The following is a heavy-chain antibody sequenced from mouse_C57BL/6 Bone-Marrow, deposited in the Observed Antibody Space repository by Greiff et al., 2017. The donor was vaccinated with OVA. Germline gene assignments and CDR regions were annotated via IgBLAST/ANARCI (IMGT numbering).Heavy chain of an antibody. J-gene: IGHJ3*01. CDR1: GYTFTSYW. CDR3: TRCTLRAY. CDR2: IDPSDSYT. Sequence: QVHVKQPGAELVKPGASVKLSCKASGYTFTSYWMHWVKQRPGQGLEWIGEIDPSDSYTNYNQKFKGKATLTVDKSSSTAYMLLSSLTSEDSAVCCCTRCTLRAYWGQGTLVTVSA. V-gene: IGHV1-69*02.